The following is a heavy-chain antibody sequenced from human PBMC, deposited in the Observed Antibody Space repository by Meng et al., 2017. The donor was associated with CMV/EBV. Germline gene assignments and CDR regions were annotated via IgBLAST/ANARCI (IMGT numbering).Heavy chain of an antibody. CDR1: GYY. CDR2: INPNSGGT. Sequence: GYYRHWVRQAPGQGLEWMGWINPNSGGTNYAQKFQGRVTMTRDTSISTAYMELSRLRSDDTAVYYCASVSLGYCSSTSCYTHRLPDYWGQGTLVTVSS. J-gene: IGHJ4*02. V-gene: IGHV1-2*02. CDR3: ASVSLGYCSSTSCYTHRLPDY. D-gene: IGHD2-2*02.